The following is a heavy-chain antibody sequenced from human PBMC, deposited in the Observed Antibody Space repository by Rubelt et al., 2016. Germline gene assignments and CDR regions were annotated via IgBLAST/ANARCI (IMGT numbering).Heavy chain of an antibody. CDR1: GFSFSSSW. Sequence: GGSLRLSCAASGFSFSSSWMTWVRQAPGKGLEWVSSISSGGSHMYYADSVKGRFTISRDNAKNSLYLQMNSLRTEDTAVYHCARGGEHIWVSTFDQWGQGTLVTVSS. J-gene: IGHJ4*02. V-gene: IGHV3-21*01. CDR2: ISSGGSHM. D-gene: IGHD1/OR15-1a*01. CDR3: ARGGEHIWVSTFDQ.